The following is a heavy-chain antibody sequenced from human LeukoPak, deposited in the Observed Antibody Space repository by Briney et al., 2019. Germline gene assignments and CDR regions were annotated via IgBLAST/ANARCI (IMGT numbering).Heavy chain of an antibody. CDR1: GFTFSSYG. CDR3: AKCGEADYYYYYMDV. J-gene: IGHJ6*03. CDR2: IRYDGSNK. D-gene: IGHD3-10*01. V-gene: IGHV3-30*02. Sequence: GGSLRLSCAASGFTFSSYGMHWVRQAPGKGLEWVAFIRYDGSNKYYADSVKGRFTISRDNSKNTLYLQMNSLRAEDTAVYYCAKCGEADYYYYYMDVWGKGTTVTVSS.